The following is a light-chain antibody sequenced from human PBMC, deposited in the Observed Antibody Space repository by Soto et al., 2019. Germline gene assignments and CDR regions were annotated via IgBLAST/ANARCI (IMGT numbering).Light chain of an antibody. V-gene: IGKV3-20*01. CDR3: QQYGSSPLT. J-gene: IGKJ4*01. CDR1: QSVSSSY. Sequence: DIVLTQSPGTLSLSPGERATLSCRASQSVSSSYLAWYQQKPGQAPSLLIYGASIRDTGIPDRFSGSGSGTDFTLTISRLEPEDFAVYYCQQYGSSPLTLGGGTKVEIK. CDR2: GAS.